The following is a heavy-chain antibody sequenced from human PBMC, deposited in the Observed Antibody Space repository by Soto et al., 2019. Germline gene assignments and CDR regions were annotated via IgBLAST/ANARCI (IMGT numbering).Heavy chain of an antibody. D-gene: IGHD1-1*01. CDR1: GFTFSSYG. CDR3: AREEQVQYYYYGMDV. CDR2: IWYDGSNK. Sequence: QVQLVESGGGVVQPGRSLRLSCAASGFTFSSYGMHWVHQAPGKGLEWVAVIWYDGSNKYYADSVKGRFTISRDNSKNTLYLQMNSLRAEDTAVYYCAREEQVQYYYYGMDVWGQGTTVTVSS. J-gene: IGHJ6*02. V-gene: IGHV3-33*01.